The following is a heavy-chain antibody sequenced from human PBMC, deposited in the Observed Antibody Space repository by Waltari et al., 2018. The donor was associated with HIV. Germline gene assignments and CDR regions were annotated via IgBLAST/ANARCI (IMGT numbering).Heavy chain of an antibody. CDR1: GFTFSNYW. J-gene: IGHJ4*02. D-gene: IGHD3-22*01. Sequence: EVQLVESGGGLAQPGGSLRLSCVGSGFTFSNYWMSWVRQAPGKGVEGVANIKQDASEEYYVESVKGRFTISRDNAKNSLFLHINSLRVEDTAVYYCAGEALYDSSGYYFDYWGQGTLVTVSS. V-gene: IGHV3-7*01. CDR2: IKQDASEE. CDR3: AGEALYDSSGYYFDY.